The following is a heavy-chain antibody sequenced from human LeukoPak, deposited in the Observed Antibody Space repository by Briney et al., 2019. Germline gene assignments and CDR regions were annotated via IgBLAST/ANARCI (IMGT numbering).Heavy chain of an antibody. CDR3: ARGARILWFGELLSRGREWFDP. Sequence: ASVKVSCKASGYTFTSYDINWVRQATGQGLEWMGWISAYNGNTNYAQKLQGRVTMTTDTSTSTAYMELRSLRSDDTAVYYCARGARILWFGELLSRGREWFDPWGQGTLVTVSS. CDR2: ISAYNGNT. CDR1: GYTFTSYD. V-gene: IGHV1-18*01. D-gene: IGHD3-10*01. J-gene: IGHJ5*02.